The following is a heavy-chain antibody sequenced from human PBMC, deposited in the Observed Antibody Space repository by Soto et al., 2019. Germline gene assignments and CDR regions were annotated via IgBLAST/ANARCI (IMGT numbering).Heavy chain of an antibody. Sequence: QITLRESGPTLVKPRQTITLTCTFSGVSLSVSGMGVGWFRQPPGRALEWLALVYWDDDKRYSPSLRPRLTINKDTSKSQVVLTMTNVSPEDTATYSCAHLIEGAYCDYWGRGTPVTVSS. J-gene: IGHJ4*02. V-gene: IGHV2-5*02. CDR2: VYWDDDK. CDR3: AHLIEGAYCDY. CDR1: GVSLSVSGMG.